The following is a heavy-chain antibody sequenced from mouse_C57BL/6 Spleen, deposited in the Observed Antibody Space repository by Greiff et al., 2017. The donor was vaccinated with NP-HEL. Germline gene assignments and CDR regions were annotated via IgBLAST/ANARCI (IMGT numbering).Heavy chain of an antibody. V-gene: IGHV1-69*01. D-gene: IGHD2-5*01. J-gene: IGHJ3*01. CDR3: ARRNYSNYWLAY. Sequence: QVQLQQPGAELVMPGASVKLSCKASGYTFTSYWMHWVKQRPGQGLEWIGEIDPSDSSTSYNQKFKGKSTLTVDKSSNTAYMQLSSLTSADSAVYYCARRNYSNYWLAYWGQGTLVTVSA. CDR1: GYTFTSYW. CDR2: IDPSDSST.